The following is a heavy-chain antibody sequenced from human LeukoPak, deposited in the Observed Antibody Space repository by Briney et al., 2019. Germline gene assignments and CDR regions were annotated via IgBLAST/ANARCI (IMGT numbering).Heavy chain of an antibody. CDR1: GFTVSSNS. CDR3: ARRAGAYSHPYDY. CDR2: IYSDNT. Sequence: GGSLRLSCTVFGFTVSSNSMSWVRQAPGKGLEWVSFIYSDNTHYSDSVKGRFTISRDNSKNTLYLQMNSLRAEDTAVYYCARRAGAYSHPYDYWGQGTLVTVSS. V-gene: IGHV3-53*01. J-gene: IGHJ4*02. D-gene: IGHD4/OR15-4a*01.